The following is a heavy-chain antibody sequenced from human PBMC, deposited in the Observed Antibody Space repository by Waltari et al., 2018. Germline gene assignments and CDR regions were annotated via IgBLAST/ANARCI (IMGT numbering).Heavy chain of an antibody. V-gene: IGHV3-74*01. CDR1: GLTFTTYW. Sequence: EVQLVESGGGLVQPGGSLRLSCAASGLTFTTYWLHWVRQAPGKGLVWVARVNSDGSSTIYADSAKGRFTISRDNAKNTLYLQMDSLTADDTAVYYCARVLPNDWYFDLWGRGTLVTVSS. CDR2: VNSDGSST. D-gene: IGHD2-8*01. J-gene: IGHJ2*01. CDR3: ARVLPNDWYFDL.